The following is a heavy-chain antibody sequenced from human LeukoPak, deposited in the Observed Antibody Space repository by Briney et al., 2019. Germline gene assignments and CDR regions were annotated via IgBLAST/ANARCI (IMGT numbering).Heavy chain of an antibody. V-gene: IGHV3-48*01. J-gene: IGHJ3*02. Sequence: GGSLRLSCAASGFTFSSYSMNWVRQAPGKGLEWVSYISSSSSTIYYADSVKGRFTISRDNAKNSLYLQMNSLRAEDTAVYYCARAYSGSYYPGDAFDIWGQGTMVTVSS. CDR3: ARAYSGSYYPGDAFDI. CDR1: GFTFSSYS. D-gene: IGHD1-26*01. CDR2: ISSSSSTI.